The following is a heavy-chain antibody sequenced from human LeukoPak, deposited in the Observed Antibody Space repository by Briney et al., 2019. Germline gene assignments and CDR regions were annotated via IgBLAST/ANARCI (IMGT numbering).Heavy chain of an antibody. CDR1: GFTFSSYG. D-gene: IGHD5-12*01. J-gene: IGHJ4*02. CDR3: ANLLNSGYGEDY. Sequence: PGGSLRLSCAASGFTFSSYGMHWVRQGSGKGLEWVAVISYDGSDKYYADSVKGRFTISRDNSKNTLYLQVNSVRTEDTAVYYCANLLNSGYGEDYWGQGTLVTVSS. CDR2: ISYDGSDK. V-gene: IGHV3-30*18.